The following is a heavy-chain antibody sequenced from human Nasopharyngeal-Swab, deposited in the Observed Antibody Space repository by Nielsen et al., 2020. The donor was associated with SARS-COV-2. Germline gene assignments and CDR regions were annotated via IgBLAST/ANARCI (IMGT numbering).Heavy chain of an antibody. D-gene: IGHD3-22*01. V-gene: IGHV1-2*02. CDR1: GYTFTDYY. CDR2: INPDSGDT. Sequence: ASVKVSCKTSGYTFTDYYIHWVRQVPGQGPEWVGCINPDSGDTKYPQKFQGRVTVTRDTTINTAYMELSRLRSDDTAVYYCARGLSFYTDTSAYFNFDSWGQGTLVTVSS. CDR3: ARGLSFYTDTSAYFNFDS. J-gene: IGHJ4*02.